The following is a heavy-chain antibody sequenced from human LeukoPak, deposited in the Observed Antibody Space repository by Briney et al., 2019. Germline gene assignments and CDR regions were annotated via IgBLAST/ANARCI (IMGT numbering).Heavy chain of an antibody. CDR2: INSDGSNT. J-gene: IGHJ4*02. Sequence: GGSLRLSCAASGFTFSNYWMHWVRQAPGKGLVWVSRINSDGSNTNYADSVKGRFIISRDNAKNTLYLQMNSLRAEDTAVYYCARDPYYTSGSYWGQGTLVTVSS. CDR1: GFTFSNYW. D-gene: IGHD3-10*01. V-gene: IGHV3-74*01. CDR3: ARDPYYTSGSY.